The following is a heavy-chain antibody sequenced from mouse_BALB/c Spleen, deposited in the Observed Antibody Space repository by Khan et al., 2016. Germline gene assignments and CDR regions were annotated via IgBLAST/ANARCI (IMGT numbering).Heavy chain of an antibody. CDR2: IDPYNGGT. CDR1: GYSFTDYN. CDR3: ARLKYDLTGLAY. J-gene: IGHJ3*01. Sequence: VQLQQSGPELGKPGASVKVSCKASGYSFTDYNIYWVKQSHGKSLEWIGYIDPYNGGTSYNQKFKGKATLTVDKSSSTAFMHHNSLTSEDSAVLYFARLKYDLTGLAYWGEFTLVTVHA. V-gene: IGHV1S135*01. D-gene: IGHD2-14*01.